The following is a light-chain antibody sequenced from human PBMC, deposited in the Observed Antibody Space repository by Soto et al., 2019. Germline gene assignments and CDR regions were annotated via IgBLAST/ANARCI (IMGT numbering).Light chain of an antibody. Sequence: DLQMTQSPSTLSASVGDRVTITCRASQSSSRWLAWYQQKPGKAPKLLIYDASSLESGVPSRFSGSGTGTEFTLTINNLQTDDFATYYCQQYNTFYSFGLWTQLEIK. J-gene: IGKJ2*03. CDR1: QSSSRW. CDR3: QQYNTFYS. V-gene: IGKV1-5*01. CDR2: DAS.